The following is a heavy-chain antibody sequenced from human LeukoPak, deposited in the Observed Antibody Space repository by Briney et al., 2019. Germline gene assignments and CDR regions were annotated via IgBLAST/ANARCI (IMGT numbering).Heavy chain of an antibody. J-gene: IGHJ4*02. V-gene: IGHV4-59*08. CDR3: ARGRVWYYYYGSGSYGGFDY. CDR2: IYYSGST. Sequence: PSETLSLTCTVSGGSISSYYWSWIRQPPGKGLEWIGYIYYSGSTNYNPSLKSRVTISVDTSKNQFSLKLSSVTAADTAVYYCARGRVWYYYYGSGSYGGFDYWGQGTLVTVSS. D-gene: IGHD3-10*01. CDR1: GGSISSYY.